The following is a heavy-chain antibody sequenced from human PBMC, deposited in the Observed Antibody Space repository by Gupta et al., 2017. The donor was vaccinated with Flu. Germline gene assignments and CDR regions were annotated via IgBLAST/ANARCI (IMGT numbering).Heavy chain of an antibody. CDR3: ARDGNAMDV. V-gene: IGHV1-3*01. CDR1: GYMFTNYG. Sequence: QVQLVQSGAEVKKPGASVKVSCKASGYMFTNYGMHWVRQAPGQRPEWMGWINAGNGNPTYSQKFHDRVTITRDTSARTVYMELSSLRSEDTAAYYCARDGNAMDVWGQGTTVTVSS. CDR2: INAGNGNP. D-gene: IGHD1-26*01. J-gene: IGHJ6*02.